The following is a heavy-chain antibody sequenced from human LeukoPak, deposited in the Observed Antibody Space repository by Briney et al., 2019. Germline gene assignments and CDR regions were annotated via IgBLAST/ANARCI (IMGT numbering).Heavy chain of an antibody. D-gene: IGHD4-23*01. CDR3: ARGFTHGNSYYFYYMDV. J-gene: IGHJ6*03. CDR2: ISSSSSYI. CDR1: GFTYSSYS. V-gene: IGHV3-21*01. Sequence: GGSLRLSCAASGFTYSSYSMNWVRQAPGKGLEWVSSISSSSSYIYYADSVKGRFTISRDNAKNAVYLHMNSLRAEDTALYYCARGFTHGNSYYFYYMDVWGKGTTVTVSS.